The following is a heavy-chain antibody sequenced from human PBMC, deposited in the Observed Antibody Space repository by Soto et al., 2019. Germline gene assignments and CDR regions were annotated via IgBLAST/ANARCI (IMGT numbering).Heavy chain of an antibody. V-gene: IGHV3-30-3*02. Sequence: GGSLRLSCAASGFTFSSYAMHWVRQAPGKGLEWVVVISYDGSKKYYADSVKGRFTISRDNSKNTLYLQMNSLRAEDTAVYYCAKFFLSSVYDYVWPPDYYYGMDVWGQGTTVTVSS. D-gene: IGHD3-16*01. CDR1: GFTFSSYA. CDR2: ISYDGSKK. CDR3: AKFFLSSVYDYVWPPDYYYGMDV. J-gene: IGHJ6*02.